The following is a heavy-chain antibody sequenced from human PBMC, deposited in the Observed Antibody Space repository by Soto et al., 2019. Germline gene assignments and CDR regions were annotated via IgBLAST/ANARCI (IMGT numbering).Heavy chain of an antibody. V-gene: IGHV1-18*01. CDR2: ISAYNGNT. Sequence: ASGKPCCKASGYTFTRYGISWVRQAPGQGLEWMGWISAYNGNTNYAQKLQGRVTMTTDTSTSTAYMELRSLRSDDTAVYYCARELWLGPVDYWAQGTLVTVSS. D-gene: IGHD6-19*01. J-gene: IGHJ4*01. CDR1: GYTFTRYG. CDR3: ARELWLGPVDY.